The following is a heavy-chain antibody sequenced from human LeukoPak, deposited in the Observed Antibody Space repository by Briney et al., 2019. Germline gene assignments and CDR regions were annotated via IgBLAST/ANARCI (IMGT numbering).Heavy chain of an antibody. CDR2: ISGSGGST. CDR1: GFTFSSYA. CDR3: AKGRFEYYFDY. J-gene: IGHJ4*02. Sequence: GGSLTLSCAASGFTFSSYAMSWVRQAQGKGLEWVSGISGSGGSTYYADSVKGRFTISRDNSKNTLYLEMNSLRAEDTAVYYCAKGRFEYYFDYWGQGTLVTVSS. V-gene: IGHV3-23*01. D-gene: IGHD3-16*01.